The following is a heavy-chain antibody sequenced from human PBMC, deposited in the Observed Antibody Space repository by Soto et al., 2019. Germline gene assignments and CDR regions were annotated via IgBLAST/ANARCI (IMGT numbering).Heavy chain of an antibody. CDR1: GYTFTGYY. D-gene: IGHD2-15*01. J-gene: IGHJ5*02. CDR2: INPNSGGT. V-gene: IGHV1-2*04. Sequence: QVQLVQSGAEVKKPGASVKVSCKASGYTFTGYYMHWVRQAPGQGLEWMGWINPNSGGTNYAQKFQGWVPMTRDTSISTAYMELSRLRSDDTAVYYCARGGYCSGGSCYSSARYNWFDPWGQGTLVTVSS. CDR3: ARGGYCSGGSCYSSARYNWFDP.